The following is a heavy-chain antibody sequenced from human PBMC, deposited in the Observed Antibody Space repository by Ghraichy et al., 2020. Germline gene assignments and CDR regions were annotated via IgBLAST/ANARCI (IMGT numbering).Heavy chain of an antibody. J-gene: IGHJ6*02. CDR1: GGSFSGYY. V-gene: IGHV4-34*01. Sequence: SETLSLTCAVYGGSFSGYYWSWIRQPPGKGLEWIGEINHSGSTNYNPSLKSRVTISVDTSKNQFSLKLSSVTAADTAVYYCARDPWPPYYYGMDVWGQGTTVTVSS. CDR2: INHSGST. CDR3: ARDPWPPYYYGMDV.